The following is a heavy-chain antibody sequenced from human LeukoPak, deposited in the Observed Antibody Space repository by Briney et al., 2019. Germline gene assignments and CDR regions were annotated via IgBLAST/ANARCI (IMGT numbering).Heavy chain of an antibody. V-gene: IGHV3-30-3*01. D-gene: IGHD4-17*01. CDR1: GFTFSSYA. J-gene: IGHJ3*02. Sequence: GGPLRLSCAASGFTFSSYAMHWVRQAPGKGLEWVAVISYDGSNKYYADSVKGRFTISRDNSKNTLYLQMNSLRAEDTAVYYCARAHDYGDYLAAFDIWGQGTMVTVSS. CDR3: ARAHDYGDYLAAFDI. CDR2: ISYDGSNK.